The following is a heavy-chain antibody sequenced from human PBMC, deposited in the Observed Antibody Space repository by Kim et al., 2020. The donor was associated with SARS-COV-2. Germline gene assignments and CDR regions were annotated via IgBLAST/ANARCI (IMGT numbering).Heavy chain of an antibody. J-gene: IGHJ2*01. CDR1: GFTFSSYA. CDR2: IYSGGSST. V-gene: IGHV3-23*03. CDR3: AKDPSSSRYSWYFDL. D-gene: IGHD6-6*01. Sequence: GGSLRLSCAASGFTFSSYAMSWVRQAPGKGLEWVSIIYSGGSSTYYADSVKGRFTISRDNSKNTLYLQMNSLRAEDTAVYYCAKDPSSSRYSWYFDLWGRGTLVTVSS.